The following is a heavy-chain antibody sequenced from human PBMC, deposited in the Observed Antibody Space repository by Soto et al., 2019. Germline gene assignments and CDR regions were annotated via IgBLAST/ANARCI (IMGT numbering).Heavy chain of an antibody. V-gene: IGHV4-39*01. CDR1: GDSCSSRRCQ. D-gene: IGHD1-26*01. J-gene: IGHJ3*02. CDR2: IKYSGTT. Sequence: LETLSLRCTRFGDSCSSRRCQCGWIRQPPGKGLEWIASIKYSGTTFYNPSLKSRVTLSVDTSKNQFALKLSSVTAAETAVYYCARHGITGSYYDAFDIWGQGTMVTVSS. CDR3: ARHGITGSYYDAFDI.